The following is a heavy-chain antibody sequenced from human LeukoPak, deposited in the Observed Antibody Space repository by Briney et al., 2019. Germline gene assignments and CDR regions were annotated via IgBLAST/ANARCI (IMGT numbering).Heavy chain of an antibody. CDR1: GFTFTSSA. CDR2: IVVGSGNT. D-gene: IGHD3-22*01. CDR3: AATGDYDSSGYYDY. J-gene: IGHJ4*02. Sequence: ASVKVSCKASGFTFTSSAMQWVRQARGQRLEWIGWIVVGSGNTNYAQKFQERVTITRDMSTSTAYMELSSLRSEDTAVYYCAATGDYDSSGYYDYWAQEPVVTVSS. V-gene: IGHV1-58*02.